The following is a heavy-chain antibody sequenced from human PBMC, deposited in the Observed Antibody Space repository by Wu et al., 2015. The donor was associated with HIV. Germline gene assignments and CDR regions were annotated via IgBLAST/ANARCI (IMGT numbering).Heavy chain of an antibody. CDR2: IIPIFGTA. Sequence: QVQLVQSGAEVKKPGSSVKVSCKASGGTFSSYAISWVRQAPGQGLEWMGGIIPIFGTANYAQKFQGRVTITTDESTSTAYMELSSLRSEDTAVYYCAREDSRSFMVRGVIRDAFGYLGPRDNGHRLF. D-gene: IGHD3-10*01. CDR1: GGTFSSYA. CDR3: AREDSRSFMVRGVIRDAFGY. J-gene: IGHJ3*02. V-gene: IGHV1-69*05.